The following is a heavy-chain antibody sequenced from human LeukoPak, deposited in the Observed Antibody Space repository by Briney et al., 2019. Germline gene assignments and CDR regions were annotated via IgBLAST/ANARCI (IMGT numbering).Heavy chain of an antibody. CDR2: MNPNSGNT. J-gene: IGHJ4*02. V-gene: IGHV1-8*01. CDR1: GYTFTTYD. D-gene: IGHD1-14*01. Sequence: ASVKVSCKASGYTFTTYDINWVRQATGQGLEWMGWMNPNSGNTGYAQKFQGRVTMTRNTSISTAYMEPSSLRSEDTAVYYCTRGRTGSRQFDYWGQGTLVTVSS. CDR3: TRGRTGSRQFDY.